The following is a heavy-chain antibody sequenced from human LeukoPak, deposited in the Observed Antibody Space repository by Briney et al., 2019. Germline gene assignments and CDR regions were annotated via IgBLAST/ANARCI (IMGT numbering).Heavy chain of an antibody. CDR2: IIPIFGIA. CDR3: ARGERYSSGWPGY. V-gene: IGHV1-69*04. CDR1: GGTFSSYA. D-gene: IGHD6-19*01. Sequence: SVKVSCKASGGTFSSYAISWVRQAPGQGLEWMGRIIPIFGIANYAQKFQGRVTITADKSTSTAYMELSSLRSEDTAVYYCARGERYSSGWPGYWGQGTLVTVSS. J-gene: IGHJ4*02.